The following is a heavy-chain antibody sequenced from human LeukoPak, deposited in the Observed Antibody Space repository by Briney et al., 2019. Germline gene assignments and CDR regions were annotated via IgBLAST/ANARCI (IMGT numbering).Heavy chain of an antibody. D-gene: IGHD1-26*01. CDR2: ISTYSDRI. CDR1: GYTFTNYG. V-gene: IGHV1-18*01. Sequence: GASVKVSCKASGYTFTNYGISWVRQAPGQRIEWMGWISTYSDRIKYAQNFQGRLTMTTVPSTSTAYMDLRGLTSDDTAMYYCARGSYYVHWGQGTRVTVSS. J-gene: IGHJ4*02. CDR3: ARGSYYVH.